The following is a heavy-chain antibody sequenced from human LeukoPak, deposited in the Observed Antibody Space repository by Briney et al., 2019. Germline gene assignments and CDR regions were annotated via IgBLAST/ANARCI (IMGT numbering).Heavy chain of an antibody. CDR1: GGSISSYY. CDR3: AREAVGATWYFDY. D-gene: IGHD1-26*01. V-gene: IGHV4-59*01. CDR2: IYYSGST. Sequence: PSETLSLTCTVSGGSISSYYWSWIRQPPGKGLEWIGYIYYSGSTNYNPSLKSRVTISVDTSKNQFSLKLSSVTAADTAVYYCAREAVGATWYFDYWGQGTLVTVSS. J-gene: IGHJ4*02.